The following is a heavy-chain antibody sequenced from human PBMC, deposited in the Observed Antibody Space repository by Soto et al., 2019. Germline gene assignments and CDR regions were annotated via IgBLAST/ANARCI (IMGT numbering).Heavy chain of an antibody. CDR3: ARDRVVVVPAATRYYYYYYMDV. J-gene: IGHJ6*03. CDR2: TRNKANSYTT. Sequence: GGSLRLSCAASGFTFSDHYMDWVRQAPGKGLEWVGRTRNKANSYTTEYAASVKGRFTISRDDSKNSLYLQMNSLKTEDTAVYYCARDRVVVVPAATRYYYYYYMDVWGKGTTVTVSS. D-gene: IGHD2-2*01. V-gene: IGHV3-72*01. CDR1: GFTFSDHY.